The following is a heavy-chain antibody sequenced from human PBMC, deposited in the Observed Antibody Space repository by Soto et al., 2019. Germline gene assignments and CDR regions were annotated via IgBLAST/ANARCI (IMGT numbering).Heavy chain of an antibody. CDR3: ARDLLAATEDWFDP. J-gene: IGHJ5*02. V-gene: IGHV4-61*01. D-gene: IGHD1-26*01. CDR2: IYYSGST. CDR1: GGSVSSGSYY. Sequence: SETLSLTCTVSGGSVSSGSYYWSWIRPPPGKGLEWIGYIYYSGSTNYNPSLKSRVTISVDTSKNQFSLKLSSVTAADTAVYYCARDLLAATEDWFDPWGQGTLVTVSS.